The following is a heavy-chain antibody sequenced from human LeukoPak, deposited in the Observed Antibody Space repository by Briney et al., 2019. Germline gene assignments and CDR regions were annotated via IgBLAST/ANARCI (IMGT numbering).Heavy chain of an antibody. CDR1: GYTFTSYD. CDR2: MNPNSGNT. V-gene: IGHV1-8*01. CDR3: ARARRITGTITFYYMDV. J-gene: IGHJ6*03. D-gene: IGHD1-7*01. Sequence: ASVKVSCKASGYTFTSYDINWVRQATGQGLEWMGWMNPNSGNTGYVQKFQGRVTMTRNTSISTAYMELSSLRSEDTAVYYCARARRITGTITFYYMDVWGKGTTVTVSS.